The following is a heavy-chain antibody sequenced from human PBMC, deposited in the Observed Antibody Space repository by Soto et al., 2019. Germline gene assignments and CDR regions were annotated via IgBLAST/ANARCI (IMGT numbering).Heavy chain of an antibody. CDR3: AREERGAFDI. CDR1: GFTFSSYG. J-gene: IGHJ3*02. Sequence: PGGSLRLSCAASGFTFSSYGMHWVRQAPGKGLEWVSVISYDGSNKYYADSVKGRFTISRDNSKNTLYLQMNSLRAEDTAVYYCAREERGAFDIWGQGTMVTVSS. V-gene: IGHV3-30*03. CDR2: ISYDGSNK.